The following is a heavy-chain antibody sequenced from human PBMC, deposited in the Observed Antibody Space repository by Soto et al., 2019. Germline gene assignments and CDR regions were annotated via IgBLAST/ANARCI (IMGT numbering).Heavy chain of an antibody. D-gene: IGHD6-13*01. V-gene: IGHV2-5*02. CDR2: IYWDDDK. CDR1: GFSLSTSGVG. J-gene: IGHJ1*01. CDR3: ARMTAAGTGPKYFQY. Sequence: SGPTLVNPTQTLTLTCTFSGFSLSTSGVGVGWIRQPPGKALEWLALIYWDDDKRYSPSLKSRLTITKDTSKNQVVLTMTNMDPVDTATYYCARMTAAGTGPKYFQYWGKGTLVPVSS.